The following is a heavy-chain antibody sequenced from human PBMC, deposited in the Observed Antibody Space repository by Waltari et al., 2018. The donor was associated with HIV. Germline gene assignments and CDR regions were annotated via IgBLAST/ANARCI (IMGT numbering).Heavy chain of an antibody. CDR1: GGTFSSST. CDR2: ISPILGIA. CDR3: ARVINGIIAAAEGDY. J-gene: IGHJ4*02. D-gene: IGHD6-13*01. Sequence: QVQLVQSGAEVRKPGSSVKVSCTGSGGTFSSSTISWVREGHGQGLEWMGRISPILGIANYAQKFQGRVTITADKSTSTAYMELSSLRSEDTAVYYCARVINGIIAAAEGDYWGQGTLVTVSS. V-gene: IGHV1-69*02.